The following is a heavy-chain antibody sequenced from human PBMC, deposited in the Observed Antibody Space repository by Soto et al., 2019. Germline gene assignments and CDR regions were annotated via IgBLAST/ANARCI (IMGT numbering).Heavy chain of an antibody. V-gene: IGHV4-39*01. J-gene: IGHJ3*02. D-gene: IGHD6-19*01. Sequence: SETLSLTCTVSGGSISSSSYYWGWIRQPPGKGLEWIGSIYYSGSTYYNPSLKSRVTISVDTSKNQFSLKLSSVTAADTAVYYCARQTDSSGRDWAFDIWGQGTMVTVSS. CDR3: ARQTDSSGRDWAFDI. CDR1: GGSISSSSYY. CDR2: IYYSGST.